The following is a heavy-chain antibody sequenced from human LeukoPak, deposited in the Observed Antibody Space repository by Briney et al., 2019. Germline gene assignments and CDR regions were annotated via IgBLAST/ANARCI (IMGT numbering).Heavy chain of an antibody. J-gene: IGHJ6*03. Sequence: GGSLRLSCAASGFTFSDHYMDWVRQAPGKGLEWVGRTRNKANSYTTEYAASVKGRFTISRDDSKNSLYLQMNSLKTEDTAVYYCAREGGWQLGYYMDVWGKGTTVTVSS. CDR3: AREGGWQLGYYMDV. CDR2: TRNKANSYTT. V-gene: IGHV3-72*01. CDR1: GFTFSDHY. D-gene: IGHD6-13*01.